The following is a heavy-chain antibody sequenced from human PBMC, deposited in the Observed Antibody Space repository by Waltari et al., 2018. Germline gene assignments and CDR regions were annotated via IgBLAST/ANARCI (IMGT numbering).Heavy chain of an antibody. V-gene: IGHV1-3*01. D-gene: IGHD6-13*01. CDR2: INAGNGNT. J-gene: IGHJ6*02. CDR1: GYTFTSYA. CDR3: ATLSIAAAMDV. Sequence: QVQLVQSGAAVTKPGASVKVSCKASGYTFTSYAIHWVRQAPGQRLEWMGWINAGNGNTKYAQKFQGRVTITRDTSASTAYMELSSLRSEDTAVYYCATLSIAAAMDVWGQGTTVTVSS.